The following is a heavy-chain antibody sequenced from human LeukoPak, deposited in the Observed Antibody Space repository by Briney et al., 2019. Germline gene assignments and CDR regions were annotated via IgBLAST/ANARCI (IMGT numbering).Heavy chain of an antibody. V-gene: IGHV4-4*07. CDR2: IYISGST. CDR3: ARAPEFSSGWLLDY. J-gene: IGHJ4*02. CDR1: GGSIRSYY. Sequence: PSETLSLTCTVSGGSIRSYYWSWLRQPAEKGLEWIGRIYISGSTNYNPSLKSRVTMSVDTSKNQFSLKLSSVTAADTAVYYCARAPEFSSGWLLDYWGQGTLVTVSS. D-gene: IGHD6-19*01.